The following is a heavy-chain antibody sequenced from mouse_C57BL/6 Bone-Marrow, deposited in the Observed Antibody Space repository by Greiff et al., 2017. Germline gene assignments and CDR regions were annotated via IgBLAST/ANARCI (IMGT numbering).Heavy chain of an antibody. J-gene: IGHJ2*01. CDR3: ASLYYGSRYYFDD. D-gene: IGHD1-1*01. Sequence: EVQRVESGAELVKPGASVKLSCTASGFNIKDYYMHWAKQRTEQGLEWIGRIDPEDGEPKSAPKFQGKATLTADTSSNTAYLQLSSLTSEDTAVXYGASLYYGSRYYFDDWGKGTTLTVSS. CDR1: GFNIKDYY. V-gene: IGHV14-2*01. CDR2: IDPEDGEP.